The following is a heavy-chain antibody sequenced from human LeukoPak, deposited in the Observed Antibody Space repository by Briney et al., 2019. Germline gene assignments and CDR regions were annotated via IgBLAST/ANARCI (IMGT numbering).Heavy chain of an antibody. Sequence: PGGSLRLSCAASGFTFDDYAMHWVRQAPGKGLEWVSGISWNSGSTGYADSVKGRFTISRDNAKNSLYLQMNSLRAEDTALYYCAKVSEPYYYDSSIGYWGQGTLVTVSS. CDR3: AKVSEPYYYDSSIGY. D-gene: IGHD3-22*01. CDR1: GFTFDDYA. J-gene: IGHJ4*02. CDR2: ISWNSGST. V-gene: IGHV3-9*01.